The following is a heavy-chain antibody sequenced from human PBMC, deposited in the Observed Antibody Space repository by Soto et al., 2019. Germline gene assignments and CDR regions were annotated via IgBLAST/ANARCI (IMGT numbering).Heavy chain of an antibody. CDR1: GFTFSSYA. V-gene: IGHV3-30-3*01. CDR3: ARDLRGITMVRGVMTGPGY. CDR2: ISYDGSNK. D-gene: IGHD3-10*01. J-gene: IGHJ4*02. Sequence: QVQLVESGGGVVQPGRSLRLSCAASGFTFSSYAMHWVRQAPGKGLEWVAVISYDGSNKYYADSVKGRFTISRDNSKNTLYLQMNSLRAEDTAVYYCARDLRGITMVRGVMTGPGYWGQGTLVTVSS.